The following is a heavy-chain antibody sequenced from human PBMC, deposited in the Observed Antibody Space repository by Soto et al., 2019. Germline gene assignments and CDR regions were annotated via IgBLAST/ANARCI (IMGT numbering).Heavy chain of an antibody. Sequence: ASVKVSCKASGYTFTSYAMHWVRQAPGQRLEWMGWINAGNGNTKYSQKIQGRVTITRDTSASTAYMELSSLRSEDTAVFYCSRGHYDYVLSWSWEYYFDYWGQGTLVTVSS. CDR3: SRGHYDYVLSWSWEYYFDY. CDR1: GYTFTSYA. J-gene: IGHJ4*02. D-gene: IGHD3-16*01. CDR2: INAGNGNT. V-gene: IGHV1-3*01.